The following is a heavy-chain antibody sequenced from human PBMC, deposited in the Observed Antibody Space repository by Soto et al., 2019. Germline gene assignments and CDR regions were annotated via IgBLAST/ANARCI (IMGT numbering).Heavy chain of an antibody. Sequence: LRLSCAASGFIFKMYWMHWVRQSPGKGLVWISRIYNDGTYSDYADSVRGRFTISRDNVNDTLYLQMNNLRAEDSGLYYCTRGPRPISTGTGAYWGQGTQVTVS. CDR1: GFIFKMYW. CDR3: TRGPRPISTGTGAY. V-gene: IGHV3-74*01. CDR2: IYNDGTYS. J-gene: IGHJ4*02. D-gene: IGHD3-10*01.